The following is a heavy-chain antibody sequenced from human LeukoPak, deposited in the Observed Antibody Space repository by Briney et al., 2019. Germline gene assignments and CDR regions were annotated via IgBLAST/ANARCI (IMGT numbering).Heavy chain of an antibody. D-gene: IGHD3-10*01. CDR3: ATDGREFSSDY. V-gene: IGHV3-43*02. J-gene: IGHJ4*02. Sequence: GGSLRLSCAASGFTFDDYAMHWVRQAPGKGLEWVSLISGDGGSTYYADSVKGRFTISRDNSKNSLYLQMNSLRTEDTALYYCATDGREFSSDYWGQGTLVTVSS. CDR1: GFTFDDYA. CDR2: ISGDGGST.